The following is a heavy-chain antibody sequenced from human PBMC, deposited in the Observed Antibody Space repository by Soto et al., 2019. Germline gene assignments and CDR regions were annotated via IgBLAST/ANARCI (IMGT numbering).Heavy chain of an antibody. Sequence: QVQLQESGPGLVKPSQTLSLTCTVSGASITRGGYLWNWIRQHPGKGLEWVGHVFYNGNTYYNPYIEKLVSIILDTSQNQFSLRLTSVPATETTVYFCERLVITRFGLVDDSWSDCCGQGTLVTGSS. CDR1: GASITRGGYL. J-gene: IGHJ4*02. V-gene: IGHV4-31*01. CDR3: ERLVITRFGLVDDSWSDC. D-gene: IGHD3-3*01. CDR2: VFYNGNT.